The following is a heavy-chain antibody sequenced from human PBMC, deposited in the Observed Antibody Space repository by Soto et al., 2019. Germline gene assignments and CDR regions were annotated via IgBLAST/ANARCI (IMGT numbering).Heavy chain of an antibody. V-gene: IGHV1-18*04. D-gene: IGHD5-12*01. CDR2: VTPYKADT. CDR3: ATDGPSNSGNLYAVDI. Sequence: QAQLVQSGAEVKKSGASVRVSCKASGYTLTNYGVTWVRQAPGQGLEWLGRVTPYKADTNSAQNLQGRVTMATDTSTNTADLELRSLRSDDTAVYFCATDGPSNSGNLYAVDIWGQGTMVTVSA. J-gene: IGHJ3*02. CDR1: GYTLTNYG.